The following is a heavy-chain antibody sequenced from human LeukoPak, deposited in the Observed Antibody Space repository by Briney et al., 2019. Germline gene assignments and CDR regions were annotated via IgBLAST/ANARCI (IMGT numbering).Heavy chain of an antibody. J-gene: IGHJ4*02. D-gene: IGHD1-14*01. CDR1: GFTFSSYA. V-gene: IGHV3-53*01. CDR3: ATPLTGLRY. CDR2: IYRSGGT. Sequence: GGSLRLSCAASGFTFSSYAMHWVRQAPGKGLEWVSDIYRSGGTNYADSVKGRFTISRDTSKNTLYLQMNSLRAEDTAVYYCATPLTGLRYWGQGTLVTVSS.